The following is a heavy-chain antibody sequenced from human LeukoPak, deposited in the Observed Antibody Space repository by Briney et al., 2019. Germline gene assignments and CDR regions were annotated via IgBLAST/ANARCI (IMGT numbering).Heavy chain of an antibody. Sequence: PGGSLRLSWAPSGFTFSSYAMSWVRQPPGKGRGWVPAIIGMVGSTYYADSVKGRFTISRDNSKNTLYLQMNSLRAEDTAVYYCAKPKTYYYDSSGYYYFDYWGQGTLVTVSS. D-gene: IGHD3-22*01. J-gene: IGHJ4*02. CDR1: GFTFSSYA. CDR2: IIGMVGST. V-gene: IGHV3-23*01. CDR3: AKPKTYYYDSSGYYYFDY.